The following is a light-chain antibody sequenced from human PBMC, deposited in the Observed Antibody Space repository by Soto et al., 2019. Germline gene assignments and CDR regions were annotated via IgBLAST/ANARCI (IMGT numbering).Light chain of an antibody. J-gene: IGKJ1*01. CDR1: QDINVY. Sequence: DIQMTQSPSSVSASIGDTVTITCRASQDINVYLNWYQQKPGEVPKLLIYSASTLHSGVPSRFTGSGSETDFTLTITSLQPEDFATYYCQQLFDSPITFGQGTKVDIK. V-gene: IGKV1-39*01. CDR3: QQLFDSPIT. CDR2: SAS.